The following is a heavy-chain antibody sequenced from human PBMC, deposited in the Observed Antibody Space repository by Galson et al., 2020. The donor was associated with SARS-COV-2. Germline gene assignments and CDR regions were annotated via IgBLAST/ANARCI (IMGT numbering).Heavy chain of an antibody. V-gene: IGHV3-30*18. CDR3: AKARGLFWLGEGKKWVDP. Sequence: GESLKISCAASGFSFNNYGMHWIRQAPGEGLEWLGVISYDGSVKYYLDSLKGRFTISRDSSQNTLYLQMNSLTVEDTAGYYCAKARGLFWLGEGKKWVDPWGQGTLVTVSS. D-gene: IGHD3-10*01. J-gene: IGHJ5*02. CDR1: GFSFNNYG. CDR2: ISYDGSVK.